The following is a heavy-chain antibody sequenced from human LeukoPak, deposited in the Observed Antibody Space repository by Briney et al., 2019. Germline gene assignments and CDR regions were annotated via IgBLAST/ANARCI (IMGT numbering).Heavy chain of an antibody. CDR3: ARNYYEPTYDYYFDC. CDR1: GFTFRSYA. CDR2: ISGSGGST. J-gene: IGHJ4*02. Sequence: GGSLRLSCAGSGFTFRSYAMSWVRQAPGKGLEWVSAISGSGGSTYYADSVRGRFTISRDNSKNTLYLHINSLRAEDTALYYCARNYYEPTYDYYFDCWGQGTQVTVSS. D-gene: IGHD1-26*01. V-gene: IGHV3-23*01.